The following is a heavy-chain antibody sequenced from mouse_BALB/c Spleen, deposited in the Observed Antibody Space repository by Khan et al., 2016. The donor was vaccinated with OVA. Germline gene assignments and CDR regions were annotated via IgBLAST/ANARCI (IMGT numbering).Heavy chain of an antibody. V-gene: IGHV5-6-3*01. J-gene: IGHJ2*01. CDR1: GFTFSSYG. Sequence: EVELVESGGGLVQPGGSLKLSCAASGFTFSSYGMSWVRQTPDKRLELVATINSNGGSTYYPDSVKGRVTISRDNAKNTLYLQMSSLKSEDTARYYCARMARTINWGQGTTLTVSS. CDR3: ARMARTIN. CDR2: INSNGGST.